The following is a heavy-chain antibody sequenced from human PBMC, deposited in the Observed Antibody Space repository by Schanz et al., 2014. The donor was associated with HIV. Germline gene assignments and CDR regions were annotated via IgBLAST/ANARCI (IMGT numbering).Heavy chain of an antibody. J-gene: IGHJ6*02. CDR1: GFPFSSYA. D-gene: IGHD5-12*01. CDR3: ARDTADIVATITNYYYGMDV. V-gene: IGHV3-21*01. Sequence: EVQLVESGEGLVKPGGSLRLSCTGSGFPFSSYAINWVRQAPGKGLEWVSSISTSRSYIDYADSVKGRFTISRDNAKNSLYLQMNSLRAEDTAVYYCARDTADIVATITNYYYGMDVWGQGTTVTVSS. CDR2: ISTSRSYI.